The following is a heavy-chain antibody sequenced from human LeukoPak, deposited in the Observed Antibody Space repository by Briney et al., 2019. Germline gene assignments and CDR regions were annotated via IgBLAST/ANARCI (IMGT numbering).Heavy chain of an antibody. CDR2: ISSSSSTI. D-gene: IGHD3-3*01. Sequence: GGSLRLSCAASGFTFSSYSMNWVRQAPGKGLEWVSYISSSSSTIYYADSVKGRFTISRDNAKNSLYLQMNSLRAEDTAVYYCARGATIFGVVFDYWGQGTLVTVSS. V-gene: IGHV3-48*01. CDR1: GFTFSSYS. CDR3: ARGATIFGVVFDY. J-gene: IGHJ4*02.